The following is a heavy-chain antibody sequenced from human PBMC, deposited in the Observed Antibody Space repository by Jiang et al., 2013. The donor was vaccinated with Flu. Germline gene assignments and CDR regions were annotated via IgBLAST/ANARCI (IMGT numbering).Heavy chain of an antibody. CDR3: ATSIGYCSGGSCYTKYYYYYYGMDV. Sequence: SGAEVKKPGASVKVSCKVSGYTLTELSMHWVRQAPGKGLEWMGGFDPEDGETIYAQKFQGRVTMTEDTSTDTAYMELSSLRSEDTAVYYCATSIGYCSGGSCYTKYYYYYYGMDVWGQGTTVTVSS. V-gene: IGHV1-24*01. CDR2: FDPEDGET. D-gene: IGHD2-15*01. J-gene: IGHJ6*02. CDR1: GYTLTELS.